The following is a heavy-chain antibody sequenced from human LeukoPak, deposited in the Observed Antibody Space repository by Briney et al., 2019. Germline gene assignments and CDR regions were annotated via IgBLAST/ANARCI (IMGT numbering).Heavy chain of an antibody. CDR1: GDSVSSKSAS. J-gene: IGHJ4*02. V-gene: IGHV6-1*01. CDR3: ARGTGSLDY. D-gene: IGHD1-26*01. Sequence: SQTLSLTCAISGDSVSSKSASWNWIRQSPSRGLEWLGRTYSRSRWFNDYAVSVKSRITINPDTSKNQFSLHLTSVTPDDTAVYYCARGTGSLDYWGQGTLVTVSS. CDR2: TYSRSRWFN.